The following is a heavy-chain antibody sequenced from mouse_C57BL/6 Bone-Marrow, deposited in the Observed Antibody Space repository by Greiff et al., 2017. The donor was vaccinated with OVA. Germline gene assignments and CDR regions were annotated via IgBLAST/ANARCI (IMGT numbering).Heavy chain of an antibody. D-gene: IGHD1-1*01. Sequence: EVQLVESGGGLVKPGGSLKLSCAASGFTFSSYAMSWVRQTPEKRLEWVATISDGGSYTYYPANVKGRFTISRDNAKNNLYLQMSHLKSEDTAMYYCATTVVAHYYAMDYWGQGTSVTVSS. CDR2: ISDGGSYT. J-gene: IGHJ4*01. CDR1: GFTFSSYA. CDR3: ATTVVAHYYAMDY. V-gene: IGHV5-4*01.